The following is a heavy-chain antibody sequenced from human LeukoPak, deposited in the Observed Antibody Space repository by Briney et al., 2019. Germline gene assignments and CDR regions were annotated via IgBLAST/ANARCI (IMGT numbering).Heavy chain of an antibody. V-gene: IGHV3-23*01. Sequence: GGSLRLSCAASGFIFNNYGLIWVRQAPGKGLQWVSAISNDGGGITYADFVKGRFTISRDNSKNTLFLQMNSLRAEDTALYYCAKGGSGSFLDLWGQGTLVTVSS. CDR1: GFIFNNYG. CDR3: AKGGSGSFLDL. J-gene: IGHJ5*02. D-gene: IGHD5-12*01. CDR2: ISNDGGGI.